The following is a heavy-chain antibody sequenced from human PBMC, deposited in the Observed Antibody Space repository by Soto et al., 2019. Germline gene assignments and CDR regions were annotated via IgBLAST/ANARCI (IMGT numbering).Heavy chain of an antibody. CDR3: AKGAGDSGYDYSHFDY. CDR2: ISSSGSYI. CDR1: GFTFNRYS. D-gene: IGHD5-12*01. V-gene: IGHV3-21*01. J-gene: IGHJ4*02. Sequence: GGSLRLSCAASGFTFNRYSMTWVRQAPGKGLEWVSFISSSGSYIYYPDSVKGRFTISRDNAKNSLYLQMSSLRVGDTAVYYCAKGAGDSGYDYSHFDYWGQGTLVTVSS.